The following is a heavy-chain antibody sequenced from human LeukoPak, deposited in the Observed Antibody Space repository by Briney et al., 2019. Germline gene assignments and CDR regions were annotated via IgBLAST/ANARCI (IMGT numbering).Heavy chain of an antibody. V-gene: IGHV1-2*02. D-gene: IGHD6-13*01. Sequence: ASVKVSCKASGYTFTGYYMSWVRQAPGQGLEWMGWINPNSGRTNYAHNFQGRATLTRDPSISTAYMELTGLTSNDTGVYYCARTREYSSTWFFPPFDPWGQGTLVTVSS. J-gene: IGHJ5*02. CDR3: ARTREYSSTWFFPPFDP. CDR2: INPNSGRT. CDR1: GYTFTGYY.